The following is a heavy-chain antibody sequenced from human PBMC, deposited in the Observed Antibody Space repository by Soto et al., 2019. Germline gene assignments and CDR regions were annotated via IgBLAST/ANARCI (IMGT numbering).Heavy chain of an antibody. Sequence: HVQLVQSGAEAKKPGASVKVSCQASGYTFTGYYMHWVRQAPGQGLEWMGWINPNRGATKFAQKFQGRVTMTRDTSSSTVYMELSRLRSDDTAVYYCAREGSGYCAFDIWGQGTLVSVSS. CDR2: INPNRGAT. CDR3: AREGSGYCAFDI. J-gene: IGHJ3*02. D-gene: IGHD3-3*01. V-gene: IGHV1-2*02. CDR1: GYTFTGYY.